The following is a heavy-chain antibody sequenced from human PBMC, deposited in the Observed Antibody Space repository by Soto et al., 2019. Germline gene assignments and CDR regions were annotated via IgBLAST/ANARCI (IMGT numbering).Heavy chain of an antibody. CDR3: AKDRADGWFDP. Sequence: QVQLVESGGGVVQPGRSLRLSCAASRFTFSSYGMHWVRQAPGKGLEWVAVISYDGSNKYYADSVKGRFTISRDNSKNTLYLQMNSLRAEDTAVYYCAKDRADGWFDPWGQGTLVTVSS. D-gene: IGHD3-10*01. J-gene: IGHJ5*02. CDR2: ISYDGSNK. V-gene: IGHV3-30*18. CDR1: RFTFSSYG.